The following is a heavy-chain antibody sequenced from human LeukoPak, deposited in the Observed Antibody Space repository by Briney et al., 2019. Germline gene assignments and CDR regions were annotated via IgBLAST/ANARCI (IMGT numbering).Heavy chain of an antibody. V-gene: IGHV3-64*01. CDR1: GFTFSSYA. CDR2: ISSNGGST. D-gene: IGHD6-13*01. CDR3: ARDPGIAAAAPYYFDY. J-gene: IGHJ4*02. Sequence: PGGSLRLSCAASGFTFSSYAMHWVRQAPGKGLEYVSAISSNGGSTYYANSVKGRFTISRDNAKNSLYLQMNSLRAEDTAVYYCARDPGIAAAAPYYFDYWGQGTLVTVSS.